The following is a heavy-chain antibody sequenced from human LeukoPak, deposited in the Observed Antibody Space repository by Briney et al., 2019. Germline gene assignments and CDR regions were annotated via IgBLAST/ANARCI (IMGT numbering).Heavy chain of an antibody. CDR2: IYHSGST. Sequence: SGTLSLTCAVSGGSISSSNWWSWVRQPPGKGLEWIGEIYHSGSTNYNPSLKSRVTISVDKSKNQFSLKLSSVTAADTAVYYCARDHCSSTSCYRNWFDPWGQGTLVTVSS. V-gene: IGHV4-4*02. CDR3: ARDHCSSTSCYRNWFDP. J-gene: IGHJ5*02. D-gene: IGHD2-2*01. CDR1: GGSISSSNW.